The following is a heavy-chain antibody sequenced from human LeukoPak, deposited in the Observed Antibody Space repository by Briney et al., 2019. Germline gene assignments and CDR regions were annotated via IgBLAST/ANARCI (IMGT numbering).Heavy chain of an antibody. CDR3: AREYYYGMDV. CDR2: MKYEGSEK. Sequence: GGSLRLSCAASGFTFSSYWMSWVRQAPGKGLEWVANMKYEGSEKYSVDSVKGRFTTSRDNARNSLYLQMNSLRAEDTAVYYCAREYYYGMDVWGQGTTVTVSS. CDR1: GFTFSSYW. J-gene: IGHJ6*02. V-gene: IGHV3-7*01.